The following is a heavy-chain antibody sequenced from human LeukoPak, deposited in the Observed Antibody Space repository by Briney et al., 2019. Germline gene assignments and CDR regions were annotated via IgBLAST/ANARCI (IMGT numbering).Heavy chain of an antibody. CDR2: IYTSGST. J-gene: IGHJ5*02. Sequence: PSETLSLTCTVSGGSISSYCWSWIRQPAGKGLEWIGRIYTSGSTNYNPSLKSRVTMSVDTSKNQFSLKLSSVTAADTAVYYCARDWYGGATAYNWFDPWGQGTLVTVSS. D-gene: IGHD1-26*01. V-gene: IGHV4-4*07. CDR3: ARDWYGGATAYNWFDP. CDR1: GGSISSYC.